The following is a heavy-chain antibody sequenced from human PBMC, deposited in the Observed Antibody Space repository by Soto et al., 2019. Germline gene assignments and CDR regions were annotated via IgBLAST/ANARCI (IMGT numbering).Heavy chain of an antibody. D-gene: IGHD2-15*01. V-gene: IGHV2-26*01. CDR3: ARFRTVVAAPYYYYYYGMDV. J-gene: IGHJ6*02. Sequence: QVTLKESGPVLVKPTETLTLTCTVSGFSLSNARMGVSWIRQPPGKALEWLAHIFSNDEKSYSTSLKSRLTISKDTSKSQVVLTMTNMDPVDTATYYCARFRTVVAAPYYYYYYGMDVWGQGTTVTVSS. CDR1: GFSLSNARMG. CDR2: IFSNDEK.